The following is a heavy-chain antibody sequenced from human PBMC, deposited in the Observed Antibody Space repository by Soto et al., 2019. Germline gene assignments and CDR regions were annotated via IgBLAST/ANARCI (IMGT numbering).Heavy chain of an antibody. J-gene: IGHJ6*03. D-gene: IGHD2-2*01. CDR3: ARGGYCSSTSCPPYYYYYMDV. CDR1: GGSISSYY. Sequence: SETLSLTCIVSGGSISSYYWSWIRQPPGKGLEWIGYIYYSGSTNYNPSLKSRVTISVDTSKNQFSLKLSSVTAADTAVYYRARGGYCSSTSCPPYYYYYMDVWGKGTTVTVSS. CDR2: IYYSGST. V-gene: IGHV4-59*08.